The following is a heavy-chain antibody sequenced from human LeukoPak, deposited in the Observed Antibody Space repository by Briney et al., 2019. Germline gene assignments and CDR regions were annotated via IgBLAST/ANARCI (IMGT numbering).Heavy chain of an antibody. CDR3: ARHGNSGAHYGMDV. Sequence: SETLSLTCTVSGGSISSYYWSWIRQPPGKGLEWIGYIYYSGSTSYNPSLKSRVTISVDTSKSQFSLKVSSVTAADTAVYYCARHGNSGAHYGMDVWGQGTTVTASS. V-gene: IGHV4-59*08. CDR2: IYYSGST. D-gene: IGHD4-23*01. J-gene: IGHJ6*02. CDR1: GGSISSYY.